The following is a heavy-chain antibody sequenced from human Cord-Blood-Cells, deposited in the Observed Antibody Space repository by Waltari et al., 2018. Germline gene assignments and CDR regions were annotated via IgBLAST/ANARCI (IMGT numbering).Heavy chain of an antibody. CDR3: ARDLNSVTTYYYYYGMDV. Sequence: EVQLVESGGGLVKPGGSLRLSCAASGFTFSSYSMNLFRQAPGKGLEWVSSISSSSSYIYYADSVKGRFTISRDNAKNSLYLQMNSLRAEDTAVYYCARDLNSVTTYYYYYGMDVWGQGTTVTVSS. CDR2: ISSSSSYI. D-gene: IGHD4-17*01. J-gene: IGHJ6*02. CDR1: GFTFSSYS. V-gene: IGHV3-21*01.